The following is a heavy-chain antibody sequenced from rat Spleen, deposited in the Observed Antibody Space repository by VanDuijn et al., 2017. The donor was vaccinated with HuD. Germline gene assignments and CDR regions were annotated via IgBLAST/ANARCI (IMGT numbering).Heavy chain of an antibody. CDR1: GFTFNKYW. J-gene: IGHJ2*01. Sequence: EVQLVESGGGLVQPGRSLKLSCAASGFTFNKYWMTWIRQAPKKGLEWVASISYEGSSTYYGDSVKGRFTISRDNAKSTLYLQMDSLRSEDTATYYCARRHYGYTDYFDYWGQGVMVTVSS. D-gene: IGHD1-9*01. CDR3: ARRHYGYTDYFDY. CDR2: ISYEGSST. V-gene: IGHV5-22*01.